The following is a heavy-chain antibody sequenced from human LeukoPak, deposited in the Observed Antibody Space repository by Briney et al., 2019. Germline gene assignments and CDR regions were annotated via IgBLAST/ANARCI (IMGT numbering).Heavy chain of an antibody. CDR3: ATGSFDGDAMDV. Sequence: ASVKVSCKASGYTFTSYYMHWVRQAPGQGLERMGIINPSGGSTSYAQKFQGRVTMTRDTSTSTVYMELSSLRSEDTAVYYCATGSFDGDAMDVWGQGTTVTVSS. CDR2: INPSGGST. D-gene: IGHD2-15*01. J-gene: IGHJ6*02. CDR1: GYTFTSYY. V-gene: IGHV1-46*01.